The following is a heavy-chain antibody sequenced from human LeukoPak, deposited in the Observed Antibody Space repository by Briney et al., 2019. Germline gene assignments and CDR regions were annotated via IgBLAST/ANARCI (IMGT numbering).Heavy chain of an antibody. Sequence: SETLSLTCAVYGGSFSGYYWSWIRQPPGKGLEWIGEINHSGSTNYNPSLKSRVTISVDTSKNQFSLKLSSVTAADTAVYYCARADIDVEWLPIDAFDIWGQGTMVTVSS. CDR3: ARADIDVEWLPIDAFDI. J-gene: IGHJ3*02. CDR2: INHSGST. V-gene: IGHV4-34*01. D-gene: IGHD3-3*01. CDR1: GGSFSGYY.